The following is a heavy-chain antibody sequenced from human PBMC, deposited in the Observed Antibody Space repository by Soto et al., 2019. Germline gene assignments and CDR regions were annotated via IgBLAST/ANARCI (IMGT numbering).Heavy chain of an antibody. CDR2: IYPGDSDT. CDR1: GYSFTSYW. CDR3: ARLGRTYYDFWSGYSRRYYYGMDV. V-gene: IGHV5-51*01. D-gene: IGHD3-3*01. J-gene: IGHJ6*02. Sequence: PGESLKISCKGSGYSFTSYWIGWVRQMPGKGLEWMGIIYPGDSDTRYSPSFQGQVTISADKSISTAYLQWSSLKASDTAMYYCARLGRTYYDFWSGYSRRYYYGMDVWGQGTTVTVSS.